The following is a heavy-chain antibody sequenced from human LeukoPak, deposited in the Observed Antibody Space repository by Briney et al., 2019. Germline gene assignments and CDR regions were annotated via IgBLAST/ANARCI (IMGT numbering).Heavy chain of an antibody. J-gene: IGHJ5*02. V-gene: IGHV4-59*08. CDR3: ARLATRITMVRGVTRNWFDP. Sequence: PSETLSLTCTASGGSISSYYWSWIRQPPGKGLEWIGYIYYSGSTNYNPSLKSRVTISVDTSKNQFSLKLSSVTAAGTAVYYCARLATRITMVRGVTRNWFDPWGQGTLVTVSS. D-gene: IGHD3-10*01. CDR2: IYYSGST. CDR1: GGSISSYY.